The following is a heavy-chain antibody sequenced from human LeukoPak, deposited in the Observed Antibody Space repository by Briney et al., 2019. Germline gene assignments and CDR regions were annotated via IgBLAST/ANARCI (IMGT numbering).Heavy chain of an antibody. CDR3: ARKYCSTTSCLFDN. J-gene: IGHJ4*02. Sequence: GGSLRLSCAASGFTFSGYAMHWVRQAPGKGLEWVAVISYDGSNEYYADSVKGRFTISRDNAKNSLYLQMNSLRAEDTAVYYCARKYCSTTSCLFDNWGQGTLVTVSS. CDR1: GFTFSGYA. CDR2: ISYDGSNE. D-gene: IGHD2-2*01. V-gene: IGHV3-30-3*01.